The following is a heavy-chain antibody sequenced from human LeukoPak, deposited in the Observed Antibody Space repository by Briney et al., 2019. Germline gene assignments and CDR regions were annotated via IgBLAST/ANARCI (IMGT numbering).Heavy chain of an antibody. CDR3: ARPGITGTMGYGAFDI. J-gene: IGHJ3*02. D-gene: IGHD1-7*01. V-gene: IGHV3-21*01. CDR2: IGSSSSYI. Sequence: PGGSLRLSCAASGFTFSSYSINWVRQAPGKGLEWVSSIGSSSSYIYYADSVKGRFTISRDNAKNSLFLQMNSLRVEDTAVYYCARPGITGTMGYGAFDIWGQGTRVTVSS. CDR1: GFTFSSYS.